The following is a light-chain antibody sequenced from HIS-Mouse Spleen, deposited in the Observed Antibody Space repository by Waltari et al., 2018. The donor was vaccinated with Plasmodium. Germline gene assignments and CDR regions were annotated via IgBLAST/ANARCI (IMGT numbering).Light chain of an antibody. CDR2: AAS. J-gene: IGKJ1*01. V-gene: IGKV1-39*01. CDR3: QQSYSTPWT. Sequence: DIQMTKSPSSLSASVVDRVIITCRASQSISSYLNWYKQKPGKAPKLLIYAASSLQSGVPSRFSGSGSGTDFTLTISSLQPEDFATYYCQQSYSTPWTFGQGTKVEIK. CDR1: QSISSY.